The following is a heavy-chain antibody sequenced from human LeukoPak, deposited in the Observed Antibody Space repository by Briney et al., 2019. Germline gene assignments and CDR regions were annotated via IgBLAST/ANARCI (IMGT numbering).Heavy chain of an antibody. CDR1: GFIFSSYW. CDR2: IKQDGSEK. J-gene: IGHJ4*02. D-gene: IGHD3-3*01. CDR3: ARGQYDFWSGYYSRY. V-gene: IGHV3-7*01. Sequence: GGSLRLSCAASGFIFSSYWMSWVRQAPGKGLEWLANIKQDGSEKYYVDSVKGRFTISRDNAKNSLYLQMNSLRAEDTAVYYCARGQYDFWSGYYSRYWGQGTLVTVSS.